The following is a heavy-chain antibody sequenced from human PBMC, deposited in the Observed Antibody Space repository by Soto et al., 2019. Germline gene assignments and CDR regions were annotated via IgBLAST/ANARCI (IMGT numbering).Heavy chain of an antibody. J-gene: IGHJ4*02. Sequence: PSETLSLTCAVSGGSISRSNWWSWVRQPPGKGLEWIGEIYHSGSTNYNPSLKSRVTISVDKSKNQFSLKLSSVTAADTAVYYCARDISSSWLGGFDYWGQGTLVTVS. CDR3: ARDISSSWLGGFDY. V-gene: IGHV4-4*02. CDR2: IYHSGST. D-gene: IGHD6-13*01. CDR1: GGSISRSNW.